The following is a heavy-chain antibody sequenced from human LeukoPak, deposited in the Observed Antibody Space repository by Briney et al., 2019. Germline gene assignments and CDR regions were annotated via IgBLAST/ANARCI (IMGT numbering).Heavy chain of an antibody. Sequence: GGSLRLSCSASGFAFSDYTMHWVRQAPGKGLEYVSSISSEGRTTYYAASVKGRFTISRDNSKNTLYLQMSSLRHEDTAVYYCVKDKWVDYWGQGILVTVSS. CDR3: VKDKWVDY. CDR2: ISSEGRTT. V-gene: IGHV3-64D*09. CDR1: GFAFSDYT. D-gene: IGHD1-26*01. J-gene: IGHJ4*02.